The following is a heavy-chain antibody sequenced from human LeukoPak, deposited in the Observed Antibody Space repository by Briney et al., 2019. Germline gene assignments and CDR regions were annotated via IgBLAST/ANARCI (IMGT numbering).Heavy chain of an antibody. D-gene: IGHD5-18*01. J-gene: IGHJ5*02. Sequence: SETLSLTCAVSGGSISSGGYSWSWIRQPPGKGLEWIGYIYHSGSTYYNPSLKSRVTISVDRSKNQFSLKLSSVTAADTAVYYCARGRYSYTEALNWFDPWGQGTLVTVSS. CDR2: IYHSGST. CDR1: GGSISSGGYS. CDR3: ARGRYSYTEALNWFDP. V-gene: IGHV4-30-2*01.